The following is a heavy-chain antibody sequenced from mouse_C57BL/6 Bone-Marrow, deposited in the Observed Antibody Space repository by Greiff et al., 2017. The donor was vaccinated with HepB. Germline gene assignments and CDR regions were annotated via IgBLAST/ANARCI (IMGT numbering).Heavy chain of an antibody. D-gene: IGHD1-1*01. CDR1: GFTFSSYA. CDR2: ISSGGDYI. J-gene: IGHJ4*01. CDR3: ARHTTVVPYYYAMDY. V-gene: IGHV5S21*01. Sequence: EVKLVESGEGLVKPGGSLKLSCAASGFTFSSYAMSWVRQTPEKRLEWVAYISSGGDYIYYADTVKGRFTISRDNARNTLYLQMSSLKSEDTAMYYCARHTTVVPYYYAMDYWGQGTSVTVSS.